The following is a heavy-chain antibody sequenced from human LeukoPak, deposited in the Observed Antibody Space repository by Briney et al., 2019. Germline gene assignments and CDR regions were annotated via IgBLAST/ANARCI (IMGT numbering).Heavy chain of an antibody. D-gene: IGHD6-19*01. J-gene: IGHJ4*02. CDR3: VKGGHSSGWYHDY. CDR2: IYYSGST. CDR1: GGSVRSDNYY. Sequence: SSETLSLTCIGTGGSVRSDNYYWSWIRQPPGRGLEWIGYIYYSGSTNYNPSLKSRITISVDTSKNQFSLKLSSVTAADTAVYYCVKGGHSSGWYHDYWGQGTLVTVSS. V-gene: IGHV4-61*01.